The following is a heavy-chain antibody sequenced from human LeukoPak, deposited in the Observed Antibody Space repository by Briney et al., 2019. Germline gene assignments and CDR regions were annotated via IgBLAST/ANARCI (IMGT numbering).Heavy chain of an antibody. Sequence: ASVKVSCKGSGYTCTIYYMHWVRQAPGQGLEWVGIINRSGGSTSYAQKFQGTATMTTDTSTSTVYMALSSLRSEDTAVYYCARDPPIGPKGDNWFAPWGQGTLLTVPS. V-gene: IGHV1-46*01. CDR1: GYTCTIYY. D-gene: IGHD3-16*01. J-gene: IGHJ5*02. CDR2: INRSGGST. CDR3: ARDPPIGPKGDNWFAP.